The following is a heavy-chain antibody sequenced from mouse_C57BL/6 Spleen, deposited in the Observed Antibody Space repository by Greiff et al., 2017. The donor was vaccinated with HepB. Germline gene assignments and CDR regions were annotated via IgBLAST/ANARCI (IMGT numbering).Heavy chain of an antibody. CDR3: ARGGTGTYWDY. V-gene: IGHV1-50*01. CDR1: GYTFTSYW. D-gene: IGHD4-1*01. CDR2: IDTSDSYT. J-gene: IGHJ2*01. Sequence: VQLQQPGAELVKPGASVKLSCKASGYTFTSYWMQWVKQRPGQGLEWIGEIDTSDSYTNYNQKFKGKATLTVDTSSSTAYMHLSSLTSEDSAVYYCARGGTGTYWDYWGQGTTLTVSS.